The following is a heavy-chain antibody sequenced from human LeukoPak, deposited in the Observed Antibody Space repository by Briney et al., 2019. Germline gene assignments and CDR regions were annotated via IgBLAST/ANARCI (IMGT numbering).Heavy chain of an antibody. CDR3: ARLTHYYDSSGYYCFDP. J-gene: IGHJ5*02. Sequence: SETLSLTCTVSGGSISSYFWSWIRQPPGKGMEWIGYIYHTGSTNYNPSLESRVTISMDTSKNQFSLNLTSVTAADTALYYCARLTHYYDSSGYYCFDPWGQGTLVTVSS. CDR2: IYHTGST. D-gene: IGHD3-22*01. CDR1: GGSISSYF. V-gene: IGHV4-59*01.